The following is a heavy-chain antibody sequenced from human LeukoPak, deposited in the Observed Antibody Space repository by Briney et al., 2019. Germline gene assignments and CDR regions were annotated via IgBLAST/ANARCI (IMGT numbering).Heavy chain of an antibody. Sequence: PGRSLRLSCTASGFTFGDYAMSWVRQAPGKGLEWVSSISGSGGNTFYADSVKGRFTVSRDYSKNTLYLQMNSLRAEDTGVYYCAKVRDSSGWYVPFDFWGQGSLVTVSP. CDR2: ISGSGGNT. V-gene: IGHV3-23*01. CDR1: GFTFGDYA. D-gene: IGHD6-19*01. J-gene: IGHJ4*02. CDR3: AKVRDSSGWYVPFDF.